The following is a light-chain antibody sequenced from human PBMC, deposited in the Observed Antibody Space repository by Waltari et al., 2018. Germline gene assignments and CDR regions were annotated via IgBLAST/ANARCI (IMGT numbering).Light chain of an antibody. J-gene: IGLJ1*01. CDR1: STHIRCYHY. CDR3: CSYAGTSP. Sequence: QSALTQPRPVSGSPGQSVTISCTGPSTHIRCYHYVSWYHQHPGKAPKLIIYEVTKRPSGVPDRFSGSKSGDTASLTISGLQAEDEADYYCCSYAGTSPFGTGTKVTVL. CDR2: EVT. V-gene: IGLV2-11*01.